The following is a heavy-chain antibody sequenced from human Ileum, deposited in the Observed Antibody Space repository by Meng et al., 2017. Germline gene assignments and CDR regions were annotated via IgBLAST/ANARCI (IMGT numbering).Heavy chain of an antibody. D-gene: IGHD2-21*01. CDR3: VRNEGYSLGD. V-gene: IGHV4-4*02. Sequence: QVQLPEAGPGLVTPSGTLSLTCAVSGASIISRDWWSWVRQPPGKGLEWIGEISQESGRTNYNPSLKSRVTISLDKSKNQFSLNLNSVTAADTAVYYCVRNEGYSLGDWGQGTLVTVSS. CDR1: GASIISRDW. CDR2: ISQESGRT. J-gene: IGHJ4*02.